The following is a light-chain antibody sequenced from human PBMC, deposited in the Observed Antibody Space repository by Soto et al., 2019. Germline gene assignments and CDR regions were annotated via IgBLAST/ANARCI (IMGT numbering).Light chain of an antibody. Sequence: QAVVTQEPSLTVSPGGTVILTCGSSTGAVTSGHSPYWFQQKPGQAPRTLIYDTTNKHSWTPARFSGSLLGGKGALTLSGAQPDDEAEYECLLHCNGARVFGGGTKLTVL. V-gene: IGLV7-46*01. CDR1: TGAVTSGHS. J-gene: IGLJ2*01. CDR3: LLHCNGARV. CDR2: DTT.